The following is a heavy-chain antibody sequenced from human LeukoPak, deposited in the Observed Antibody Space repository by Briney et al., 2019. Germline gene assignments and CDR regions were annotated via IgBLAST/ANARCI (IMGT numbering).Heavy chain of an antibody. V-gene: IGHV3-7*03. CDR3: AKGDDILTGSRARYYYYYMDV. Sequence: PGGSLRLSCAASGFTFSSYWMSWVGQAPGKGLEWVANIKQDGSEKYYVDSVKGRFTISRDNSKNTLYLQMNSLRAEDTAVYYCAKGDDILTGSRARYYYYYMDVWGKGTTVTISS. CDR2: IKQDGSEK. D-gene: IGHD3-9*01. J-gene: IGHJ6*03. CDR1: GFTFSSYW.